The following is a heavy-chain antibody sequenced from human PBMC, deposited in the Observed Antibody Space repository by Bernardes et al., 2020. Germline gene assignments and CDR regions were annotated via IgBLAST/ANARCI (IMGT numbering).Heavy chain of an antibody. J-gene: IGHJ4*02. CDR3: ARLGATTLWYYFDY. D-gene: IGHD1-26*01. Sequence: SETLSLTCTVSGGSISSSNYYWGWIRQPPGKGREWLGSISYSGSTYSNPSLKSRVTVSVDTSKNQFSLKLISVTAADTAMYYCARLGATTLWYYFDYWGQGTLVTVSS. CDR2: ISYSGST. CDR1: GGSISSSNYY. V-gene: IGHV4-39*01.